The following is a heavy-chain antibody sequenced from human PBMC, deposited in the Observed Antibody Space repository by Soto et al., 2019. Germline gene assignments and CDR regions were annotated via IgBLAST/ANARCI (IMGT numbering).Heavy chain of an antibody. Sequence: EVQLLESGGGLVQPGGSLRLSCAASGFTFSSYAMSWVRQAPGKGLEWVSAISGSGGSTYYADSVKGRFTISRDNSKNTLYLQMTSLRAEDTAVYYCAKDFEGYSGYDAFDYWGQGTLVTVSS. D-gene: IGHD5-12*01. CDR1: GFTFSSYA. J-gene: IGHJ4*02. CDR2: ISGSGGST. CDR3: AKDFEGYSGYDAFDY. V-gene: IGHV3-23*01.